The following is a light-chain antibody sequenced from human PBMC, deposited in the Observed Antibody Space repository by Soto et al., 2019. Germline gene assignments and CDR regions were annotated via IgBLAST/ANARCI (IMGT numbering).Light chain of an antibody. J-gene: IGLJ1*01. CDR1: SSYIGNYY. Sequence: QSVLTQPPSVSAAPGQKVTMSCSGGSSYIGNYYVSWHQQLPGTAPKLLIYENDKRPSGIPDRFSGSKSGTSATLGITGLQTGDEADYYCGTWDSSLSIFVFGTGTKVTVL. CDR2: END. CDR3: GTWDSSLSIFV. V-gene: IGLV1-51*02.